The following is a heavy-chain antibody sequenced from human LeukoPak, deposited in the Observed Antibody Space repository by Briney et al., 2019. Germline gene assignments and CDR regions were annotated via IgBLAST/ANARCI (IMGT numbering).Heavy chain of an antibody. Sequence: GGSLRLSCAASGFTFTGFGMHWVRQAPGKGVEWVAVIPYDGSNKDYADSVKGRFTISRDNSKNTVYLQMNSLRAEDTAVYYCGRDGLGRNFAYWGQGTLVTVSS. D-gene: IGHD3-22*01. CDR3: GRDGLGRNFAY. V-gene: IGHV3-30*03. J-gene: IGHJ4*02. CDR2: IPYDGSNK. CDR1: GFTFTGFG.